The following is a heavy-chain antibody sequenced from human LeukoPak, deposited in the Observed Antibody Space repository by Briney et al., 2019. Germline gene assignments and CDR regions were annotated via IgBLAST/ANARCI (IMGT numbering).Heavy chain of an antibody. V-gene: IGHV4-34*01. CDR1: GGSFSGYY. CDR3: ARAKSGSLPAVGAFDI. Sequence: SETLSLTCAVYGGSFSGYYWSWIRQPPGKGLEWIGEINHSGSTNYNPSLKSRVTISVDTSKNQFSLKLSSVTAADTAVYYCARAKSGSLPAVGAFDIWGQGTMVTVSS. CDR2: INHSGST. J-gene: IGHJ3*02. D-gene: IGHD1-26*01.